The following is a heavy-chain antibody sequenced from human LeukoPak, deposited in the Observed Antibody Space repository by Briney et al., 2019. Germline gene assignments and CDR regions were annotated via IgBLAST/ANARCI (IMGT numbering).Heavy chain of an antibody. D-gene: IGHD6-13*01. CDR1: GFTFGDYA. Sequence: TGRSLRLSCAASGFTFGDYAMHWVRQAPGKGLDLVSGISWNSGSIVYADSVKGRFTISRDNAKNSLNLQMNSLRAEDTALYYCAKLAAAGKHPFDYWGQGTLVTVSS. J-gene: IGHJ4*02. CDR2: ISWNSGSI. V-gene: IGHV3-9*01. CDR3: AKLAAAGKHPFDY.